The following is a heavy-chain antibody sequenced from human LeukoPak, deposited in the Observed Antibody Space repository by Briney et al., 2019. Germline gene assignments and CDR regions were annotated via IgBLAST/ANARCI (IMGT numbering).Heavy chain of an antibody. CDR3: ARGNWNDLDLEY. V-gene: IGHV4-39*01. J-gene: IGHJ4*02. CDR2: IYYSGST. Sequence: PSETLSLTCTVSGGSISSSSYYWGWIRQPPGKGLEWIGSIYYSGSTYYNPSLKSRVTISVDTSKNQFSLKLSSVTAADTAVYYCARGNWNDLDLEYWGQGTLVTVSS. D-gene: IGHD1-1*01. CDR1: GGSISSSSYY.